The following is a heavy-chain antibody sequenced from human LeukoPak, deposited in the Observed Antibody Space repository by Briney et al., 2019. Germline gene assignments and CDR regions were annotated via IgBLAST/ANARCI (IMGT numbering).Heavy chain of an antibody. V-gene: IGHV1-46*01. CDR2: INPSGGST. J-gene: IGHJ4*02. CDR1: GYTFTSYY. CDR3: ARGKGVAAAGTYFDY. Sequence: ASVKVSCEASGYTFTSYYMHWVRQAPGQGLEWMGIINPSGGSTSYAQKFQGRVTMTRDTSTSTVYMELSRLRSDDTAVYYCARGKGVAAAGTYFDYWGQGTLVTVSS. D-gene: IGHD6-13*01.